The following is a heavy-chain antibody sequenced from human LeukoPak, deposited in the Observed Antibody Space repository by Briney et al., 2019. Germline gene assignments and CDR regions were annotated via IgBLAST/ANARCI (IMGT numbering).Heavy chain of an antibody. CDR3: ARTYYYDSSGYSDAFDI. Sequence: SETLSLTCTVSGGXISSYYCSWIRQPPGKGLEWIGYIYYSGSTNYNPSLKSRVTISVDTSKNQFSLKLSSVTAADTAVYYCARTYYYDSSGYSDAFDIWGQGTMVTVSS. D-gene: IGHD3-22*01. V-gene: IGHV4-59*08. CDR1: GGXISSYY. CDR2: IYYSGST. J-gene: IGHJ3*02.